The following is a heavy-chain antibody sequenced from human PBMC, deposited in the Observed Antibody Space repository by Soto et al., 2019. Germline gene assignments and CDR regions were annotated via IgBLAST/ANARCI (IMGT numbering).Heavy chain of an antibody. D-gene: IGHD3-22*01. CDR2: ISGSGGST. V-gene: IGHV3-23*01. CDR3: AHRGNYYDNSGYYFDY. J-gene: IGHJ4*02. CDR1: GFTFSSSA. Sequence: GGSLRLSCAAFGFTFSSSAMSWVRQAPGKGLEWVSAISGSGGSTYYADSVKGRLTITKDTSKNQVVLTMTSMDPVDTATYYCAHRGNYYDNSGYYFDYWGQGTPVTVSS.